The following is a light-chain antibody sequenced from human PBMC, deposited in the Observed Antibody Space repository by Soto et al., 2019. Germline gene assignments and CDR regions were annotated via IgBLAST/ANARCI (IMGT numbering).Light chain of an antibody. CDR1: QSVSSSY. J-gene: IGKJ5*01. CDR3: QQYGSSPLT. Sequence: EIVLTQSPGTLSLAPGERATLSCRASQSVSSSYLAWYQQKPGQAPRLLIYGASSRATGIPDRFSGSGCGTDFTLTISRLEPEDCAVYYCQQYGSSPLTFGQGTRLEIK. CDR2: GAS. V-gene: IGKV3-20*01.